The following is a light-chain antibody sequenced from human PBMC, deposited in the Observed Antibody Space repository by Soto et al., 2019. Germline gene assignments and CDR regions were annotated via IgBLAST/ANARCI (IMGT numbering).Light chain of an antibody. J-gene: IGKJ4*01. Sequence: EIVLTQSPGTRSLSPGERATLSCRASQSVSSSYLGWYQQKPGQAPRLLIYGASNSATGIPDRCSGSGSGTDFTLTISRLEPEDFAVYYCQSYTTSPPWLTFGGGTKVEIK. CDR3: QSYTTSPPWLT. V-gene: IGKV3-20*01. CDR1: QSVSSSY. CDR2: GAS.